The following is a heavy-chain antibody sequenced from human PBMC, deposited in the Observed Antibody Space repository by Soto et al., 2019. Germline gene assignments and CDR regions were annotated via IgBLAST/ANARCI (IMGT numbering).Heavy chain of an antibody. V-gene: IGHV3-23*01. J-gene: IGHJ4*02. CDR3: AKDRFLPVRKSYYFDY. Sequence: QPGGSLRLSCAASGFTFSSYAMSWVRQAPGKGLEWVSAISGSGGSTYYADSVKGRFTISRDNSKNTLYLQMNSLRAEDTAVYYCAKDRFLPVRKSYYFDYWGQGTLVTVSS. CDR1: GFTFSSYA. CDR2: ISGSGGST. D-gene: IGHD3-16*01.